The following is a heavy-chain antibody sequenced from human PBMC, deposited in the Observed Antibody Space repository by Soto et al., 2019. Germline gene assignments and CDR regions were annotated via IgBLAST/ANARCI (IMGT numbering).Heavy chain of an antibody. Sequence: SVKVSCKASGGTFSSYAISWVRQAPGQGLEWMGGIIPIFGTANYAQKFQGRVTITADESTSTAYMELSSLRSEDTAVYYCARGRTAMVTGYYYYGMDVWGQGTTVTVSS. CDR2: IIPIFGTA. CDR1: GGTFSSYA. CDR3: ARGRTAMVTGYYYYGMDV. D-gene: IGHD5-18*01. V-gene: IGHV1-69*13. J-gene: IGHJ6*02.